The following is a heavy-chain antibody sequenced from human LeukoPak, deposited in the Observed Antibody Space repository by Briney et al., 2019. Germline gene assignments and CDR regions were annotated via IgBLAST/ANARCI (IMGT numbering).Heavy chain of an antibody. CDR2: ITRSSNYI. D-gene: IGHD3-10*01. J-gene: IGHJ5*02. V-gene: IGHV3-21*06. Sequence: GGSLRLSCAASGFTFSSYSMNWVRQAPGKGLEWVSFITRSSNYIYYADSVKGRFTISRDNAKNTVYLQMNSLRAEDTAVYYCARDYVSGSFGPWGQGTLVTVSS. CDR3: ARDYVSGSFGP. CDR1: GFTFSSYS.